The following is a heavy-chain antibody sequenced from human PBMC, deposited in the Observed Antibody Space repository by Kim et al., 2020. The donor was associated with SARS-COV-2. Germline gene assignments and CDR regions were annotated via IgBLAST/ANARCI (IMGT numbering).Heavy chain of an antibody. CDR3: AKDRVRGVSPWYFDL. CDR2: ISGDGGST. Sequence: GGSLRLSCAASGFTFDDYAMHWVRQAPGKGLEWVSLISGDGGSTYYADSVKGRFTISRDNSKNSLYLQMNSLRTEDTALYYCAKDRVRGVSPWYFDLWGRGTLVTVSS. CDR1: GFTFDDYA. V-gene: IGHV3-43*02. J-gene: IGHJ2*01. D-gene: IGHD3-10*01.